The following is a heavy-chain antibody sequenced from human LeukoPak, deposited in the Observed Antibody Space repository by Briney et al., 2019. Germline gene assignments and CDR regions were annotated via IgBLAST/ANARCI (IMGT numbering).Heavy chain of an antibody. V-gene: IGHV1-2*02. J-gene: IGHJ4*02. CDR3: ARANFLYCSSSTCLIDY. D-gene: IGHD2-2*01. CDR1: GYTFTDYY. Sequence: GASVKVSCKASGYTFTDYYMHWVRQAPGQGFEWMGWINPNDGDANYAQTFQGRVTMTRDTSISTAHMEVSRMRSDDAAVYYCARANFLYCSSSTCLIDYWGQGTLVTVSS. CDR2: INPNDGDA.